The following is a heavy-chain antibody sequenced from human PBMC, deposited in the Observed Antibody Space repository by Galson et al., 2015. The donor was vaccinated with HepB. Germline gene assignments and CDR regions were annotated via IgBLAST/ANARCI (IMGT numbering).Heavy chain of an antibody. V-gene: IGHV3-11*06. CDR3: ARVADADYGDHSHFDY. J-gene: IGHJ4*02. Sequence: SLRLSCAASGFTFSDYYMSWIRQAPGKGLEWVSYISSSSTYTNYADSVKGRFTISRDNAKKSLYLQINSLRAEDTAVYYCARVADADYGDHSHFDYWGQGTLSPSPQ. D-gene: IGHD4-17*01. CDR1: GFTFSDYY. CDR2: ISSSSTYT.